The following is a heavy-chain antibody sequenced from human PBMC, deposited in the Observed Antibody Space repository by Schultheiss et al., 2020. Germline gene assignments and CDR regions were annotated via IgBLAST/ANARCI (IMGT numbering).Heavy chain of an antibody. V-gene: IGHV3-30-3*01. CDR1: GFTFSSYA. CDR3: ARDRGGFYYGSGSWGYFDY. Sequence: GSLRLSCAASGFTFSSYAMHWVRQAPGKGLEWVAVISYDGSNKYYADSVKGRFTISRDNSKNTLYLQMNSLRAEDTAVYYCARDRGGFYYGSGSWGYFDYWGQGTLVTVSS. D-gene: IGHD3-10*01. CDR2: ISYDGSNK. J-gene: IGHJ4*02.